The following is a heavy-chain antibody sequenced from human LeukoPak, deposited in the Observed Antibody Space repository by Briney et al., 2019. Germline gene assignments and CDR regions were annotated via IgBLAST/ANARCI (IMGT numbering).Heavy chain of an antibody. V-gene: IGHV3-53*01. J-gene: IGHJ6*02. CDR1: GFTFSSNY. Sequence: GGSLRLSCAASGFTFSSNYMSWVRQAPGKGLEGVSVIYSGGSTYYSDSVKGRFTISRDNSKNTLYLQMNSLRAEDTAVYYCASRKRSFYYGMDVWGQGTTVIVSS. CDR3: ASRKRSFYYGMDV. CDR2: IYSGGST.